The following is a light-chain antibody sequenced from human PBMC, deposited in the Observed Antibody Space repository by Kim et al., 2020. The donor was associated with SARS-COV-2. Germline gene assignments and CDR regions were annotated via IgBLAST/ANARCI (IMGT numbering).Light chain of an antibody. V-gene: IGLV2-14*03. J-gene: IGLJ2*01. Sequence: ITTSCTGTSSDVGDHKYVSWYQQHPGKVTKLIIYAVNNRPSGVSNRFSGSKSGNTASLTISGLQAEDEADYYCSSYTRSSTLYVIFGGGTQLTVL. CDR2: AVN. CDR3: SSYTRSSTLYVI. CDR1: SSDVGDHKY.